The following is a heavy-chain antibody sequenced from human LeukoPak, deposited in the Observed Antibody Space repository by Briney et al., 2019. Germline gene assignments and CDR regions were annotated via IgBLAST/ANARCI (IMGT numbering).Heavy chain of an antibody. J-gene: IGHJ4*02. D-gene: IGHD3-22*01. CDR3: AKRGVVIRVILVGFHKEAYYFDF. Sequence: GGSLRLSCAVSGITLSNYGMSWVRQAPGKGLEWVAGISDSGGRTNYADSVRGRFTISRDNPKNTLYLQMNSLRAEDTAVYFCAKRGVVIRVILVGFHKEAYYFDFWGQGALVTVYS. CDR2: ISDSGGRT. CDR1: GITLSNYG. V-gene: IGHV3-23*01.